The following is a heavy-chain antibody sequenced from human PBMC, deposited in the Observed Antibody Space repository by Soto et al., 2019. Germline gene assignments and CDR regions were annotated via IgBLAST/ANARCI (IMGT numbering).Heavy chain of an antibody. Sequence: PGGSLRLSCAASGFTFSSYAMHWVRQAPGKGLEYVSAISSNGGSTYYADSVKGRFTISRDNSKNTLYLQMGSLRAEDMAVYYCARGIRHYYGSGSYWNPFDYWGQGALVTVSP. J-gene: IGHJ4*02. CDR3: ARGIRHYYGSGSYWNPFDY. CDR2: ISSNGGST. D-gene: IGHD3-10*01. V-gene: IGHV3-64*02. CDR1: GFTFSSYA.